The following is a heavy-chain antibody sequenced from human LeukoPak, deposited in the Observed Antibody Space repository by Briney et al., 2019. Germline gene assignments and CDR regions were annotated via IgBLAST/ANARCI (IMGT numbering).Heavy chain of an antibody. CDR3: AGYPYGYYYYGMDV. D-gene: IGHD5-18*01. Sequence: SVKVSCKASGGTFSSYAISWVRQAPGQGLEWMGGIIPIFGTANYAQKFQGRVTITADESTSTTYMELSSLRSEDTAVYYCAGYPYGYYYYGMDVWGKGTTVTVSS. J-gene: IGHJ6*04. CDR1: GGTFSSYA. V-gene: IGHV1-69*13. CDR2: IIPIFGTA.